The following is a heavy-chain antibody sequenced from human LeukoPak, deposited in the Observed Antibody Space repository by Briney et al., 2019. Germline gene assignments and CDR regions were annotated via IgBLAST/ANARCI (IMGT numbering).Heavy chain of an antibody. Sequence: GASVKVSCKASGCTFTSYYMHWVRQAPGQGLEGMGIINPSGGSTSYAQKFQGRVTMTRDTPTSTVYMELSSLRSEDTAVYYCARGSAAAIEYFQHWGQGTLVTVSS. J-gene: IGHJ1*01. CDR2: INPSGGST. V-gene: IGHV1-46*01. CDR3: ARGSAAAIEYFQH. D-gene: IGHD2-2*01. CDR1: GCTFTSYY.